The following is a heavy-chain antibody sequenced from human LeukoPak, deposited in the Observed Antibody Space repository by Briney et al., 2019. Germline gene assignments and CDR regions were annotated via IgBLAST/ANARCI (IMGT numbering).Heavy chain of an antibody. CDR1: GYTFTGYY. J-gene: IGHJ4*02. D-gene: IGHD6-13*01. Sequence: ASVKVSCKASGYTFTGYYMHWVRQAPGPGLEWMGWINPNNGDTKYSQKFQGRVTMTRDMSITTTYMELSRLRSDDTAVYYCARDLAASGTDYWGQGTLVTVSP. V-gene: IGHV1-2*02. CDR3: ARDLAASGTDY. CDR2: INPNNGDT.